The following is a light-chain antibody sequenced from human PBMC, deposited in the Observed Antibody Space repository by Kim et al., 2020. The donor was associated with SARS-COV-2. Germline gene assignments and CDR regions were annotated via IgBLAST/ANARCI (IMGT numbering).Light chain of an antibody. CDR1: QNVNDD. Sequence: VLTQSPATLSSSPGERATLSCRASQNVNDDIAWYQQKPGQAPSLIIYEASTRAPGIPARFSGSGSGTDFTLTISSLEPEDFAVYHCQQRSRWPPTFGQGTKVDIK. CDR3: QQRSRWPPT. CDR2: EAS. J-gene: IGKJ1*01. V-gene: IGKV3-11*01.